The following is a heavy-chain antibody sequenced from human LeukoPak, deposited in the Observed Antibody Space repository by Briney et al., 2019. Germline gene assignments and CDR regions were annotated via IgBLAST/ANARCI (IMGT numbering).Heavy chain of an antibody. CDR1: GFTFSSYA. V-gene: IGHV3-30*04. Sequence: GGSLRLSCAASGFTFSSYAMHGVRQAPGKGLEWVAVISYDGSNKYYADSVKGRFTISRDNSKNTLYLQMNSLRAEDTAVYYCARSDIVVVVAAMDPWGQGTLVTVPS. CDR3: ARSDIVVVVAAMDP. J-gene: IGHJ5*02. D-gene: IGHD2-15*01. CDR2: ISYDGSNK.